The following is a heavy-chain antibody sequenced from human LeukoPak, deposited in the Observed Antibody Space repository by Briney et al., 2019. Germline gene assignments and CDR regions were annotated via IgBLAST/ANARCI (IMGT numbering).Heavy chain of an antibody. CDR1: GGSISGSY. D-gene: IGHD2-8*01. Sequence: PSETLSLTCTVSGGSISGSYWSWIRQPAGKGLEWIGRIYTTGSTNYNPSLKSRVIMSVDTSKNQFSLKLSSVTAADTAVYYCASEMLAGTFDIWGQGTMVTVSS. J-gene: IGHJ3*02. CDR3: ASEMLAGTFDI. CDR2: IYTTGST. V-gene: IGHV4-4*07.